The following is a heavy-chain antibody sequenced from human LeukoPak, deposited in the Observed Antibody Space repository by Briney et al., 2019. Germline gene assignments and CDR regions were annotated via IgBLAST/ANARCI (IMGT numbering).Heavy chain of an antibody. CDR2: ISSNGGST. V-gene: IGHV3-64*04. J-gene: IGHJ3*02. D-gene: IGHD6-19*01. Sequence: GGSLRLSCSASGFTFSRYVMHWVRQAPGKGLEYVSAISSNGGSTYYADSVKGRFTISRDNSKNTLYLQMNSLRAEDTAVYYCAKAESGWETDGFDIWGQGTMVTVSS. CDR3: AKAESGWETDGFDI. CDR1: GFTFSRYV.